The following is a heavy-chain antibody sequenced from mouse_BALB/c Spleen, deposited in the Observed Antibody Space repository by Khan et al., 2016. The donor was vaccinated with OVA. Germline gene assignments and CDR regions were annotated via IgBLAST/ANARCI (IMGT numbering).Heavy chain of an antibody. J-gene: IGHJ2*01. CDR2: ISPGDGYI. CDR1: GYTFTDHA. V-gene: IGHV1S53*02. CDR3: KRSHSFFAY. Sequence: QVQLQQSDAELVKPGASVKISCKASGYTFTDHAIHWVKQKPEQGLEWIGYISPGDGYIKYNEKFRGKATLTADKSSSTAYIQFNSLTYEDNAVXFCKRSHSFFAYWGQGTTLTVSS.